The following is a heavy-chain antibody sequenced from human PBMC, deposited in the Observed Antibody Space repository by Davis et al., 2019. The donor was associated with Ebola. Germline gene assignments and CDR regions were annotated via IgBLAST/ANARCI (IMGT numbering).Heavy chain of an antibody. CDR2: INAGNGNT. CDR3: SRDHRGYCSGGSCYPDAEYFQY. J-gene: IGHJ1*01. CDR1: GYTLTSYA. V-gene: IGHV1-3*01. Sequence: ASVKVSCKASGYTLTSYAMYWVRQAPGQRLQYMGWINAGNGNTQYSQKFQGRVTITRDTSASTGYMELSSLRSEDTAVYYCSRDHRGYCSGGSCYPDAEYFQYWGQGTLVTVSS. D-gene: IGHD2-15*01.